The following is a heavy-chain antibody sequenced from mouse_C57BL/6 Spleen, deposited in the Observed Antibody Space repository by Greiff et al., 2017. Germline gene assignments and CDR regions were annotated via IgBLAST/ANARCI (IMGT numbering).Heavy chain of an antibody. CDR3: ARGITTVVANPLDY. V-gene: IGHV1-75*01. D-gene: IGHD1-1*01. Sequence: QVQLKESGPELVKPGASVKISCKASGYTFTDYYINWVKQRPGQGLEWIGWIFPGSGSTYYNEKFKGKATLTVDKSSSTAYMLLSSLTSEDSAVYFCARGITTVVANPLDYWGQGTTLTVSS. CDR1: GYTFTDYY. CDR2: IFPGSGST. J-gene: IGHJ2*01.